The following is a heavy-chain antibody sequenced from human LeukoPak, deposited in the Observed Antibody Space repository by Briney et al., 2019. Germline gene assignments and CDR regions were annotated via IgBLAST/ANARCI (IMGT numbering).Heavy chain of an antibody. Sequence: GESLKISCKASGYGFTAYWIAWVRQMPGKGLEWMGSIYPGDSDTRYSPSFQGQVTISADKSISTAYLQWRSLKASDTAMYYCARLPPYCTSTSCFGPLFDYWGQGTLVAVSS. D-gene: IGHD2-2*01. CDR1: GYGFTAYW. CDR3: ARLPPYCTSTSCFGPLFDY. J-gene: IGHJ4*02. CDR2: IYPGDSDT. V-gene: IGHV5-51*01.